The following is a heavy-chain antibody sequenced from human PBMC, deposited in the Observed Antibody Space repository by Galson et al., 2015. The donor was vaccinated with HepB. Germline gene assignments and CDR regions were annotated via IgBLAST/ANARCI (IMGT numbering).Heavy chain of an antibody. CDR3: AGAGYCRRTYCFFAY. D-gene: IGHD2-2*01. V-gene: IGHV6-1*01. CDR2: TYFRSKWYY. J-gene: IGHJ4*02. CDR1: GGSVSGNIVS. Sequence: CAISGGSVSGNIVSWNWIRQSPSRGLEWLGRTYFRSKWYYDYAVSVKSRITINPDTSENQFSLQLHSVTPEDTAVYYCAGAGYCRRTYCFFAYWGQGTLVTVSS.